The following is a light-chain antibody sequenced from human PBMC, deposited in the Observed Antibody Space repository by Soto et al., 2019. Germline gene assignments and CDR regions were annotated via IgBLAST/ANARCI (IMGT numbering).Light chain of an antibody. CDR2: NVN. CDR1: SNDVGSYDF. J-gene: IGLJ1*01. V-gene: IGLV2-18*02. Sequence: QSVLIQPPSVSGSPGQSVTISCAGTSNDVGSYDFVSWYRQHPGTASEPMIYNVNTRPSGVPNRFSGSKSGNTASLTISGLQAEDEADYYCSSYTSSSTFFGTGTKVTVL. CDR3: SSYTSSSTF.